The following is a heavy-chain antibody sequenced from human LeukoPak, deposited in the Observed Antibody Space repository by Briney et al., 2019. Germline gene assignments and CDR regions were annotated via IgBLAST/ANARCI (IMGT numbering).Heavy chain of an antibody. Sequence: GGSLRLSCAASGFTFSSYGMHWVRQAPGKGLEWVAVISYDGSNKYYADSVKGRFTISRDNAKNSVYLQMNSLRADDTAVYYCARLSYDSGTHYTCYEYWGQGTLVTVSS. CDR3: ARLSYDSGTHYTCYEY. CDR1: GFTFSSYG. CDR2: ISYDGSNK. V-gene: IGHV3-30*03. J-gene: IGHJ4*02. D-gene: IGHD3-10*01.